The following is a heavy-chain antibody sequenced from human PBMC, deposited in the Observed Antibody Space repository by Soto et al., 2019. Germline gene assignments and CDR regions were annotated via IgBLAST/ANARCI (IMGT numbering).Heavy chain of an antibody. V-gene: IGHV1-69*06. D-gene: IGHD3-10*01. CDR3: ARDRFTMVRGAIPDYYYYGIDV. CDR2: IMPILGTA. Sequence: QVQLVQSGAEVKKPGSSVKVSCKASGGTFSSYAISWVRQAPGQGLEWMGGIMPILGTANYAQKFQGRVTITADKSTITAYMELRSLRSDDTAVYYCARDRFTMVRGAIPDYYYYGIDVWGQGTPVTVSS. J-gene: IGHJ6*02. CDR1: GGTFSSYA.